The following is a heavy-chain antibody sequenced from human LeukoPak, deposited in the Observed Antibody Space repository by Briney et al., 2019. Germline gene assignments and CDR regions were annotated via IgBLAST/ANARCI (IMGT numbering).Heavy chain of an antibody. CDR3: XSVXYNWNYAASAN. Sequence: SETLSLTCTVSGGSFNINGYYWGWVRQPPGKGLEWIGSIYYRGSTYYNPSLKSRVTISVETSKNQFSLKLTSRTAADAAVYXCXSVXYNWNYAASANWGQGTLVTVSS. J-gene: IGHJ4*02. CDR1: GGSFNINGYY. CDR2: IYYRGST. D-gene: IGHD1-7*01. V-gene: IGHV4-39*01.